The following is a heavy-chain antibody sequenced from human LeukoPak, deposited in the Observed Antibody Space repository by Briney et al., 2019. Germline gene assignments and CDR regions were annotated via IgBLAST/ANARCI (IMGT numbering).Heavy chain of an antibody. CDR1: GFTFNTYT. CDR3: ARPTRSSSPEY. D-gene: IGHD6-13*01. V-gene: IGHV3-7*01. Sequence: GGSLRLSCAASGFTFNTYTMNWVRQAPGEGLEWLANINPDGGDKNYVDSVKGRFTISRDNAKNSVYLEINSLRAEDTAVYYCARPTRSSSPEYWGQGTLLTVSS. J-gene: IGHJ4*02. CDR2: INPDGGDK.